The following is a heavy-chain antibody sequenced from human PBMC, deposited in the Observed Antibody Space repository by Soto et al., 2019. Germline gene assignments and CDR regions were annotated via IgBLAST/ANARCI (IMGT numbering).Heavy chain of an antibody. V-gene: IGHV3-15*07. CDR1: GFSFSDAW. CDR2: IKTKTDGGTT. J-gene: IGHJ4*02. D-gene: IGHD1-26*01. Sequence: EVQLVESGGGLVKPGESLRLSCAASGFSFSDAWMNWVRQAPGKGLEWVGRIKTKTDGGTTDYAAPVKGRFTILRDDSKNTLYLQMNSLRTEDTAVYYCTASYLPEEWGQGTLVTVSS. CDR3: TASYLPEE.